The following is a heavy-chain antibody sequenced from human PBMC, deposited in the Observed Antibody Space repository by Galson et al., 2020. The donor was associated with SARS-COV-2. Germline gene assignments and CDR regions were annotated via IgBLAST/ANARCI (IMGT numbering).Heavy chain of an antibody. CDR1: GGSISSGTYF. J-gene: IGHJ4*02. Sequence: SETLSLTCTVSGGSISSGTYFWTWIRQPAGKGLEWIGRIHTSGSTNYNPSLKSRVTMSVDTSRNQFSLRLSSVTAADTAVYFCARSPALIFDPNFFDYWGRGTLVTVSS. CDR3: ARSPALIFDPNFFDY. D-gene: IGHD3-16*01. V-gene: IGHV4-61*02. CDR2: IHTSGST.